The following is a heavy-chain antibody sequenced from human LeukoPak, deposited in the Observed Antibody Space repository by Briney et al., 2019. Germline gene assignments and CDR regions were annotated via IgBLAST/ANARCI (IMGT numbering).Heavy chain of an antibody. CDR2: IKQDGSEK. V-gene: IGHV3-7*01. Sequence: GGSLRLSCAASGFTFSSYWMSWVRQAPGKGLEWVANIKQDGSEKYYVDSVKGRFTISRDNAKNTLSLQMNSLRTEDTAVYYCAREVCIGGSCSVFDYWGQGTLVTVSS. CDR1: GFTFSSYW. D-gene: IGHD2-15*01. CDR3: AREVCIGGSCSVFDY. J-gene: IGHJ4*02.